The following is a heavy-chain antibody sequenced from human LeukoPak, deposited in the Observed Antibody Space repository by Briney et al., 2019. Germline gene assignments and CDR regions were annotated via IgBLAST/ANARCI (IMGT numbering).Heavy chain of an antibody. D-gene: IGHD3-22*01. CDR1: GYTFTSYD. Sequence: SVKVSCKASGYTFTSYDINWVRQAPGQGLEWMGRIIPILGIANYAQKFQGRVTITADKSTSTAYMELSSLRSEDTAVYYCARDDYYDSSGYYLPHDYWGQGTLVTVSS. CDR3: ARDDYYDSSGYYLPHDY. CDR2: IIPILGIA. V-gene: IGHV1-69*04. J-gene: IGHJ4*02.